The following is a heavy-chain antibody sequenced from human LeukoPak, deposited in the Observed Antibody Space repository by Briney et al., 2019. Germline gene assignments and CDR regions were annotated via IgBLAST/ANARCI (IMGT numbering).Heavy chain of an antibody. V-gene: IGHV1-2*02. D-gene: IGHD2-15*01. Sequence: ASVKVSCKASGYTFTGYYMHWVRQAPGQGLEWMGWINPNSGGTNYAQKFQGRVTMTRDTSISTAYMKLSRLRSDDTAVYYCARAEGYCSGGSCYDFRHWGQGTLVTVSS. CDR3: ARAEGYCSGGSCYDFRH. J-gene: IGHJ4*02. CDR2: INPNSGGT. CDR1: GYTFTGYY.